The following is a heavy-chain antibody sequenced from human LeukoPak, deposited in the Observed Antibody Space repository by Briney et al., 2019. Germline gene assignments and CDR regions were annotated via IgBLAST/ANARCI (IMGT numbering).Heavy chain of an antibody. CDR2: IYSSGST. Sequence: SETLSLTCAVSGGSISSYYWSWVRQPPGKGLEWVSYIYSSGSTNYNPALKSRVTISVDTSKNQFSLKLSSVTAADTAVYYCARHSWTGSTSYFDYWGQGTLVTVSS. V-gene: IGHV4-59*08. CDR1: GGSISSYY. D-gene: IGHD2-2*01. CDR3: ARHSWTGSTSYFDY. J-gene: IGHJ4*02.